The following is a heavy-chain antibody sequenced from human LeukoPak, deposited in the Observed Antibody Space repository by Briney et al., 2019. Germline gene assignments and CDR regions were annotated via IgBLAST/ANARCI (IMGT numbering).Heavy chain of an antibody. V-gene: IGHV1-46*01. CDR3: ARGPRGAAADY. CDR1: GYTFTSRY. J-gene: IGHJ4*02. Sequence: ASVKVSCKASGYTFTSRYMHWVRQAPGQGLEWMGIINPSGGSTTYTQKFQGRVTMTRDMSTSTVYMELSSLRSEDTAVYYCARGPRGAAADYWGQGTLVTVSS. D-gene: IGHD6-13*01. CDR2: INPSGGST.